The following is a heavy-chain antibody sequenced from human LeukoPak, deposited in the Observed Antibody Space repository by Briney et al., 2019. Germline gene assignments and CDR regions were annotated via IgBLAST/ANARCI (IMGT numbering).Heavy chain of an antibody. D-gene: IGHD3-22*01. CDR1: GGTFGSYG. Sequence: ASVKVSCKASGGTFGSYGISWERQAPGQGLEWMGWISAYNGNTNYAQKLQGRVTMTTDTSTSTAYMELRSLRSDDTAVYYCARAVKGYYYDSSGYYYVDYWGQGTLVTVSS. V-gene: IGHV1-18*01. CDR2: ISAYNGNT. CDR3: ARAVKGYYYDSSGYYYVDY. J-gene: IGHJ4*02.